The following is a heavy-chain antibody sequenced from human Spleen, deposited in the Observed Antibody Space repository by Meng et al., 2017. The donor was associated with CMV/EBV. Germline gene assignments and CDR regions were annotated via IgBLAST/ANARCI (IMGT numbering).Heavy chain of an antibody. V-gene: IGHV3-30*04. D-gene: IGHD1-26*01. CDR1: GFNFSSYA. Sequence: CAASGFNFSSYAMHWVRQAPGKGLEWVAVISYDGSNKYYADSVKGRFTISRDNSKNTLYLQMNSLRAEDTAVYYCARALWELLSYFDYWGQGTLVTVSS. CDR3: ARALWELLSYFDY. J-gene: IGHJ4*02. CDR2: ISYDGSNK.